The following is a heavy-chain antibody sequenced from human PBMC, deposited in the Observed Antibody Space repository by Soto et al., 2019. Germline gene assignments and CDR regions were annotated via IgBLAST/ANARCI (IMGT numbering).Heavy chain of an antibody. D-gene: IGHD2-2*01. CDR3: AKDSVEMATIALDY. CDR2: ISYDGSNK. J-gene: IGHJ4*02. Sequence: QVQLVESGGGEVQPGRSLRLSCAASGFTFSSYRMHWVRQAPGKGLEWVAVISYDGSNKYYADSVKGRFTISRDNSKNTLYVQMNSLRAEDTAVYYCAKDSVEMATIALDYWGQGTLVTVSS. V-gene: IGHV3-30*18. CDR1: GFTFSSYR.